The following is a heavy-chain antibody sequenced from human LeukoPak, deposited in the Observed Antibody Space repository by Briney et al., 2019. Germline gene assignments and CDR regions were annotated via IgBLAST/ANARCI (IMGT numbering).Heavy chain of an antibody. CDR3: ARAFLVGYSPEEYFFDY. D-gene: IGHD2-15*01. Sequence: SETLSLTCTVSGGSISSSSYYWGWIRQPPGTGLEWIGSIYYSGSTYYNPSLKSRVTISVDTSKNQFSLKLSSVTAADTAVYYCARAFLVGYSPEEYFFDYWGQGTLVTVSS. V-gene: IGHV4-39*07. J-gene: IGHJ4*02. CDR2: IYYSGST. CDR1: GGSISSSSYY.